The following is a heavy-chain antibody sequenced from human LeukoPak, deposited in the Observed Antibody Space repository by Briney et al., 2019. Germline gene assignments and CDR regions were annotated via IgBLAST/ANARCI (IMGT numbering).Heavy chain of an antibody. J-gene: IGHJ3*02. CDR3: ARDRVHTVTSHDDAFDI. Sequence: SVKVSCKASGGAFSSYAISWVRQAPGQGLEWMGRIIPIFGTANYAQKFQGRVTITTDESTSTAYMELSSLRSEDTAVYYCARDRVHTVTSHDDAFDIWGQGTMVTVSS. D-gene: IGHD4-17*01. CDR1: GGAFSSYA. V-gene: IGHV1-69*05. CDR2: IIPIFGTA.